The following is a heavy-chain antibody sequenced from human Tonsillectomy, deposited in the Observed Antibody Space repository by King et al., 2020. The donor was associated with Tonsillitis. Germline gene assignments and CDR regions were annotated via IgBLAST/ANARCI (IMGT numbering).Heavy chain of an antibody. Sequence: VQLVESGGGLVQPGGSLRLSCVASGFTFSSYGMNWVRQAPGKGLEWLSYLSSYSRTIYAHSVNGRFNISRDDASNSLYLQMSSLRAEDTAVYYCARETMVAKMDESDFDYWGQGTLVTVSS. CDR3: ARETMVAKMDESDFDY. V-gene: IGHV3-48*01. D-gene: IGHD5-12*01. CDR2: LSSYSRTI. J-gene: IGHJ4*02. CDR1: GFTFSSYG.